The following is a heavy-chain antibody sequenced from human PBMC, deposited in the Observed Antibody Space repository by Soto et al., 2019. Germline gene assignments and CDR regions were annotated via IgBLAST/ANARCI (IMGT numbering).Heavy chain of an antibody. CDR2: IRSKAYNYAT. CDR3: ARLWSAREPNFDS. D-gene: IGHD1-26*01. V-gene: IGHV3-73*01. CDR1: GYTFSDSA. J-gene: IGHJ4*02. Sequence: GGSLRLSXAASGYTFSDSAMHWVRQASGKGLEWVGRIRSKAYNYATVYAASVTGRFTISRDDSKDTAYLQMNSLKTEDTAVYYCARLWSAREPNFDSWGQGTLVTVSS.